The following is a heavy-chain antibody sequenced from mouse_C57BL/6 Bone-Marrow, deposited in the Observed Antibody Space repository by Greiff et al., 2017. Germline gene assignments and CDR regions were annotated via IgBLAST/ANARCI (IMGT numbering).Heavy chain of an antibody. V-gene: IGHV1-53*01. D-gene: IGHD3-2*02. CDR3: ARGGSGLAWFAY. CDR2: INPSNGGT. Sequence: QVQLQQSGTELVKPGASVKLSCKASGYTFTSYWMHWVKQRPGQGLEWIGNINPSNGGTNYNEKFKSKATLTVDKSSSTAYMQLSSLTSEDSAVYYCARGGSGLAWFAYGGQGTLVTVSA. J-gene: IGHJ3*01. CDR1: GYTFTSYW.